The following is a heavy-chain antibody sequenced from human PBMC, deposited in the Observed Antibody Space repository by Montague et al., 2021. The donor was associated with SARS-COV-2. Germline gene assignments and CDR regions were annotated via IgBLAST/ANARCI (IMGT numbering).Heavy chain of an antibody. CDR2: IYYSGXT. CDR1: GGSISSSSYY. J-gene: IGHJ4*02. Sequence: SETLSLTCTVSGGSISSSSYYWGWLRQPPGMGLEWIGSIYYSGXTXYXXXXKXRVTISVDTSKNQFSLKLSSVTAADTAVYYCARHERQWLRLYPYYFDYWGQGTLVTVSS. V-gene: IGHV4-39*01. CDR3: ARHERQWLRLYPYYFDY. D-gene: IGHD5-12*01.